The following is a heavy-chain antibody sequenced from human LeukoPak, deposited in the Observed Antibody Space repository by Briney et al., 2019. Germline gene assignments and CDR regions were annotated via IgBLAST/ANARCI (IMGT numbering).Heavy chain of an antibody. V-gene: IGHV4-61*08. CDR2: IYYTGSA. Sequence: PSETLSLTCTVSSGSVSNGDYYWSWLRQPPGKALEWIGYIYYTGSAYYNPSLGGRVTLSVDTSKNQFSLKLSSVTAADTAVYYCARRAGDTIFGVVIANWFDPWGQGTLVTVSS. J-gene: IGHJ5*02. D-gene: IGHD3-3*01. CDR1: SGSVSNGDYY. CDR3: ARRAGDTIFGVVIANWFDP.